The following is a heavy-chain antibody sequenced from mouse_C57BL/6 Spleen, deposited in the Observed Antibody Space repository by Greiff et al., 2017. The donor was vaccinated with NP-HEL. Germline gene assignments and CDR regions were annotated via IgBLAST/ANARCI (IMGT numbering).Heavy chain of an antibody. D-gene: IGHD1-1*02. CDR3: ARSRWEGPYAMDY. V-gene: IGHV1-53*01. CDR1: GYTFTSYW. Sequence: QVQLQQSGTELVKPGASVKLSCKASGYTFTSYWMHWVKQRPGQGLEWIGNINPSNGGTNYNEKFKSKATLTVDKSSSTAYMQLSSLTSEDSAVYYCARSRWEGPYAMDYWGQGTSVTVSS. CDR2: INPSNGGT. J-gene: IGHJ4*01.